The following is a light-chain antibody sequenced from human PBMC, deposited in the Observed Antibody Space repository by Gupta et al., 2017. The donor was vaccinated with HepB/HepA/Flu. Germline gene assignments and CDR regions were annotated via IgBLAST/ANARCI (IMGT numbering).Light chain of an antibody. CDR2: DVT. CDR3: SSYISGGSWV. J-gene: IGLJ3*02. V-gene: IGLV2-23*02. Sequence: YQQQPGKAPRLMIYDVTKRPSGVSDRFSGSKSGNTASLTISGLQAEDEADYYCSSYISGGSWVFGGGSRLTVL.